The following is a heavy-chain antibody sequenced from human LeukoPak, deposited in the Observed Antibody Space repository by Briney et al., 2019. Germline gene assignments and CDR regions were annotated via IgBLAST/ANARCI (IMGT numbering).Heavy chain of an antibody. CDR3: ARKSGSSGYPFDY. CDR2: ITSSSSTM. CDR1: GFPFSSYS. Sequence: GGSLRLSCAASGFPFSSYSMNWVRQAPGKGLEWVSYITSSSSTMYYADAVKGRFAISRDNAKNSPYLQMNRLRAEDTAVYYCARKSGSSGYPFDYWGQGILVTVSS. V-gene: IGHV3-48*01. J-gene: IGHJ4*02. D-gene: IGHD3-22*01.